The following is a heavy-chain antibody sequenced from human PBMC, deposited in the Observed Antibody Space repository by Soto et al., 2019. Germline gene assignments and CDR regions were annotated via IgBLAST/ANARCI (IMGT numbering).Heavy chain of an antibody. CDR2: IYWNDDK. Sequence: SGPTLVKPTQTLTLTCTFSGFSLSSSGVGVGWIRQPPGKALEWVALIYWNDDKRSRPSLSSRLTIAKYTSKNQVVLTMTNVEPGDTATYYCAQCLGGGNSCYFDYWGQGALVTVSS. J-gene: IGHJ4*02. V-gene: IGHV2-5*01. D-gene: IGHD2-21*02. CDR3: AQCLGGGNSCYFDY. CDR1: GFSLSSSGVG.